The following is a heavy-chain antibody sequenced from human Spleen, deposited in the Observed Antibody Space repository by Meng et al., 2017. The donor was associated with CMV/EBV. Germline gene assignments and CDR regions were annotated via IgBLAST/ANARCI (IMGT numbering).Heavy chain of an antibody. CDR3: VRDMDASEGSAFDI. CDR1: GYRLSAHY. V-gene: IGHV1-2*02. Sequence: SGYRLSAHYIHWVRKAPGQGLEWMGWIFPVTGATDYAQKFSARVTMTRDTSTSTFYMELNRLTSDDTAVYYCVRDMDASEGSAFDIWGQGTMVTVSS. D-gene: IGHD2-2*03. CDR2: IFPVTGAT. J-gene: IGHJ3*02.